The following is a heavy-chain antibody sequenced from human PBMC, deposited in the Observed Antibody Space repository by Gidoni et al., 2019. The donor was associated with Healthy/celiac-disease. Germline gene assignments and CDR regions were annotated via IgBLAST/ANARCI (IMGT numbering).Heavy chain of an antibody. J-gene: IGHJ6*02. Sequence: QVQLQESGPGLVEPSDTLALTCTVSGGSHSSYYWIWIRQPPGKGLEWIGYIYYSGSTNYNPSLTRRITISVDTSKNQFSLKLSSVTAADTAVYYCARDYYDFWSGNNYGMDVWGQGTTVTVSS. V-gene: IGHV4-59*01. CDR2: IYYSGST. CDR3: ARDYYDFWSGNNYGMDV. CDR1: GGSHSSYY. D-gene: IGHD3-3*01.